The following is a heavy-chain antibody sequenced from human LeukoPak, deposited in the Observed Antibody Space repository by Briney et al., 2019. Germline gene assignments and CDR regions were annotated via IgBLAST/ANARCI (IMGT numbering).Heavy chain of an antibody. J-gene: IGHJ4*02. V-gene: IGHV3-23*01. D-gene: IGHD4-17*01. CDR3: AKGDDYGDYGSFDY. CDR1: GFTFSSYA. Sequence: GGSLRLSCAASGFTFSSYAMSWVRQAPGKGPEWVSAISGSGGSTYYADSVKGRFTISRDNSKNTLYLQMNSLRAEDTAVYYCAKGDDYGDYGSFDYWGQGTLVTVSS. CDR2: ISGSGGST.